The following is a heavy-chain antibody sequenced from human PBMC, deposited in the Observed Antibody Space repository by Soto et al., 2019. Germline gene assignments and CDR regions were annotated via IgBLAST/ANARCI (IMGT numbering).Heavy chain of an antibody. CDR2: ISSSSSYT. CDR3: ARDCSGGSCSPDYYYGMDV. Sequence: GGSLRLSCAASGFTFSDYYMSWIRQAPGKGLEWVSYISSSSSYTNYADSVKGRFTISRDNAKNSLYLQMNSLRAEDTAVYYCARDCSGGSCSPDYYYGMDVWGQGTTVTVSS. CDR1: GFTFSDYY. J-gene: IGHJ6*02. D-gene: IGHD2-15*01. V-gene: IGHV3-11*06.